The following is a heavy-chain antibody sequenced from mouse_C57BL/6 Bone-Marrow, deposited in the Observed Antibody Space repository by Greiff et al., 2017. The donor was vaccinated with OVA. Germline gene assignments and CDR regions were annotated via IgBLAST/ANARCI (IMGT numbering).Heavy chain of an antibody. CDR1: GFTFSSYA. Sequence: EVKLVESGGGLVKPGGSLKLSCAASGFTFSSYAMSWVRQTPEKRLEWVATISDGGSYTYYPDNVKGRFTISRDNAKNNLYLQMSHLKSEYTAMYYCAREGLRYYDAMDYWGQGTSVTVSS. CDR2: ISDGGSYT. J-gene: IGHJ4*01. CDR3: AREGLRYYDAMDY. D-gene: IGHD2-4*01. V-gene: IGHV5-4*01.